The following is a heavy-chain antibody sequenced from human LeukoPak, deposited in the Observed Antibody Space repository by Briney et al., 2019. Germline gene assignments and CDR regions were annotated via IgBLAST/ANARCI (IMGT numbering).Heavy chain of an antibody. V-gene: IGHV3-30*02. CDR2: IRYDGSNK. Sequence: GGSLRLSCAASGFTFSSYGMHWVRQAPGKGLEWVAFIRYDGSNKYYADSVKGRFTISRDNSKNTLYLQMNSLRAEDTAVYYCAKDHRRGGNSGGYFDYWGQGTLVTVSS. CDR1: GFTFSSYG. D-gene: IGHD4-23*01. CDR3: AKDHRRGGNSGGYFDY. J-gene: IGHJ4*02.